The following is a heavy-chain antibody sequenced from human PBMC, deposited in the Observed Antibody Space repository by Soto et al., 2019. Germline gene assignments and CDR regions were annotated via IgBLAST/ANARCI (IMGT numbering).Heavy chain of an antibody. J-gene: IGHJ3*02. D-gene: IGHD3-22*01. V-gene: IGHV3-21*01. CDR1: GFTFSSYS. CDR3: ARDDYYDIDAFDI. Sequence: EVQLVESGGGLVKPGGSLRLSCAASGFTFSSYSMNWVRQAPGKGLEWVSSISSSSSYIYYADSVKGRFTISRDNAKNSLYLQMNSLIAEDTAVYYCARDDYYDIDAFDIWGQGTMVTVSS. CDR2: ISSSSSYI.